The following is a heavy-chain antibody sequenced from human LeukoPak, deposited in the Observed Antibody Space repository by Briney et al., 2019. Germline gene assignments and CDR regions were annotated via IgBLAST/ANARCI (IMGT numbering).Heavy chain of an antibody. Sequence: SETLSLTCTVSGGSISSYYWSWIRQPAGKGLEWIGRIYTSGGTNYNASLKSRVSMSVDTSKNHFSLKLSSVTAADTAVFYCARENSGSYREFDYWGQGTLVTVSS. CDR3: ARENSGSYREFDY. J-gene: IGHJ4*02. CDR2: IYTSGGT. V-gene: IGHV4-4*07. CDR1: GGSISSYY. D-gene: IGHD1-26*01.